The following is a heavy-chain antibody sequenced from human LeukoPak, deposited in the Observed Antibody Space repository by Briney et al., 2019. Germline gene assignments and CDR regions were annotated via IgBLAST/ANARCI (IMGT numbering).Heavy chain of an antibody. CDR1: GFTFDNHG. CDR3: ARGTWIQLWLIDY. Sequence: GGSLRLSCAASGFTFDNHGMSWVRQTPGKGLEWVSSISSSSSYIYYADSVKGRFTISRDNAKNSLYLQMNSLRAEDTAVYYCARGTWIQLWLIDYWGQGTLVTVSS. D-gene: IGHD5-18*01. V-gene: IGHV3-21*01. CDR2: ISSSSSYI. J-gene: IGHJ4*02.